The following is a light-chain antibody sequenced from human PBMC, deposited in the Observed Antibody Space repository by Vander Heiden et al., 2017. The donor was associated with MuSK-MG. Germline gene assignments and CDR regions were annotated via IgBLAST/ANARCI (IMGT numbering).Light chain of an antibody. J-gene: IGKJ2*03. Sequence: EIVLTQSPGTLTLSPGERATLSCRASQSVSSSYLAWYQQKPGHAPRLLIYGASSRATGIPDRCSGSGSGTDFTLTISRLEPEDFAVYYCQQYCSSHCFGQGPTLAIK. CDR2: GAS. V-gene: IGKV3-20*01. CDR3: QQYCSSHC. CDR1: QSVSSSY.